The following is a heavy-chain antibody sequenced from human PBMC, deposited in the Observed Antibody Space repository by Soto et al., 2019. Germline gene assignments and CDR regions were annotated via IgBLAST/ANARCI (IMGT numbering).Heavy chain of an antibody. V-gene: IGHV5-51*01. D-gene: IGHD5-18*01. CDR2: IYPGDSDT. CDR1: GYRCTSFC. J-gene: IGHJ6*02. CDR3: AREGWTTWIQLWFPYYYGMDV. Sequence: PGELLKIPCKGAGYRCTSFCGGWVRQMPGKGLEWMGIIYPGDSDTRYSPSFQGQVTISADKSISTAYLQWSSLKASDTAVYYCAREGWTTWIQLWFPYYYGMDVWGQGTTVTVPS.